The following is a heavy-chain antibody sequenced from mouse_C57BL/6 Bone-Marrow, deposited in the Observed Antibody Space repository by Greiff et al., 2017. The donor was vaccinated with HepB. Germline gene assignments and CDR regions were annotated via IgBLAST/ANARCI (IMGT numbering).Heavy chain of an antibody. D-gene: IGHD2-5*01. CDR1: GFTFSDFY. J-gene: IGHJ3*01. Sequence: EVNVVESGGGLVQSGRSLRLSCATSGFTFSDFYMEWVRQAPGKGLEWIAASRNKANDYTTEYSASVKGRFIVSRDTSQSILYLQMNALRAEDTAIYYCARDASYSNYGFAYWGQGTLVTVSA. CDR2: SRNKANDYTT. V-gene: IGHV7-1*01. CDR3: ARDASYSNYGFAY.